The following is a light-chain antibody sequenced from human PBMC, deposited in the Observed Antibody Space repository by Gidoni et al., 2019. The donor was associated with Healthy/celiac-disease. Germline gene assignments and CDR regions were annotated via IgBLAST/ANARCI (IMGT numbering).Light chain of an antibody. CDR3: QQYDNLPLP. CDR1: QDISNY. CDR2: DAS. J-gene: IGKJ4*01. V-gene: IGKV1-33*01. Sequence: IQMTQSPSSLSASVGDRVTITCQASQDISNYLHWYQQKPGKAPKLLIYDASNLETGVPSRFSGSGSWTDFTFTISSLQPEDIATYYCQQYDNLPLPFGGGTKVEIK.